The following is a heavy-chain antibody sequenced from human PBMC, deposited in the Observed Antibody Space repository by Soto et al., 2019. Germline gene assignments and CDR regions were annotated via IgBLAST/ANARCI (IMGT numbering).Heavy chain of an antibody. D-gene: IGHD3-10*01. Sequence: PSETLSLTCAVSGGSIGSSNWWSWVRQPPGKGLEWIGEIYHSGSTNYNPSLKSRATISVDKSKNQFSLKLSSVTATDTAVYYCARDMVRGVIAVWGQGTLVTVSS. V-gene: IGHV4-4*02. J-gene: IGHJ4*02. CDR2: IYHSGST. CDR3: ARDMVRGVIAV. CDR1: GGSIGSSNW.